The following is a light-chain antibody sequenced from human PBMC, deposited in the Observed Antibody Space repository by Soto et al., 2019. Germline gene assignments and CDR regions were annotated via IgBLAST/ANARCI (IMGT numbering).Light chain of an antibody. V-gene: IGLV2-8*01. CDR2: EVT. Sequence: QSVLTQPPSASGSPGQSVTISCTGTSSDVGGYNYVSWYQQHPGKAPKLMIYEVTKRPSGVPDRFSGSKSGNTVSLTVSGLQAEDEADYYCSSYAGSNNVVFGGGTQLTVL. J-gene: IGLJ2*01. CDR3: SSYAGSNNVV. CDR1: SSDVGGYNY.